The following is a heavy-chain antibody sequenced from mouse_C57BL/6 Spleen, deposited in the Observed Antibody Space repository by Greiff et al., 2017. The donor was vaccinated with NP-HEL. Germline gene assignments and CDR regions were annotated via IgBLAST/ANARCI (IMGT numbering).Heavy chain of an antibody. D-gene: IGHD2-1*01. CDR2: IYPGDGDT. Sequence: QVQLQQSGAELVKPGASVKISCKASGYAFSSYWMNWVKQRPGKGLEWIGQIYPGDGDTNYNGKFKGKATLTADKSSSTAYMQLSSLTSEDSAVYFCARRVTTEAWFAYWGQGTLVTVSA. J-gene: IGHJ3*01. V-gene: IGHV1-80*01. CDR1: GYAFSSYW. CDR3: ARRVTTEAWFAY.